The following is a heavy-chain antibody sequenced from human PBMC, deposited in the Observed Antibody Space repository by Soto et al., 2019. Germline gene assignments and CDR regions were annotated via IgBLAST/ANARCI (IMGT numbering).Heavy chain of an antibody. D-gene: IGHD6-19*01. CDR2: IYHSGGT. CDR3: ARGRHWLDY. J-gene: IGHJ4*02. CDR1: GGSITSSNW. Sequence: SETLSLTCAVSGGSITSSNWWSWVRQPPGKGLEWIGEIYHSGGTSYNPSLRSRVTISVDKSQNQFSLKLSSVTAADTAIYYCARGRHWLDYWGQGTLVTVSS. V-gene: IGHV4-4*02.